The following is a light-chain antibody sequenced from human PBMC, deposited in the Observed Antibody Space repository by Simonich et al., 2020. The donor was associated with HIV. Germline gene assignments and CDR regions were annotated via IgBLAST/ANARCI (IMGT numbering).Light chain of an antibody. J-gene: IGKJ2*01. CDR2: AAS. CDR1: QGISNY. V-gene: IGKV1-9*01. CDR3: QQLKSYPYT. Sequence: DIQLTQSPSFLSASVRDRVTITCRASQGISNYLAWYQQRPGKAPKLLIYAASPLQSGVPSRFSGSGSGTKFTLTISSLQPDDFATYYCQQLKSYPYTFGQGTKLDIK.